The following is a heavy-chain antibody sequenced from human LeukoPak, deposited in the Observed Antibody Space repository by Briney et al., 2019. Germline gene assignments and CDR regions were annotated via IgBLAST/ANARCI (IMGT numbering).Heavy chain of an antibody. D-gene: IGHD6-6*01. CDR3: ARGEYSNSSLLYYYYYMDV. V-gene: IGHV4-61*02. J-gene: IGHJ6*03. CDR1: GDSLTGGSYY. Sequence: SETLSLTCSVSGDSLTGGSYYWSWIRQPAGKGLEWIGRISARGSSNYNPSLKSRVTISVDTSKNQFSLKLSSVTAADTAVYYCARGEYSNSSLLYYYYYMDVWGKGTTVTVSS. CDR2: ISARGSS.